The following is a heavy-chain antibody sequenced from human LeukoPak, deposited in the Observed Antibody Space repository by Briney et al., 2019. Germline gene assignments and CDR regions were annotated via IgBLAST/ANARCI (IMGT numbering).Heavy chain of an antibody. CDR1: GFTFSNAW. CDR3: AKSGYNRFDY. Sequence: PGGSLRLSCAASGFTFSNAWMSWVRQAPGKGLGWVGRIKSKTDGGTTDYAAPVKGRFTHSRDDSKNTLYLQMNSLKAEDTAVYYCAKSGYNRFDYWGRGTLATVSS. J-gene: IGHJ4*02. V-gene: IGHV3-15*01. D-gene: IGHD5-24*01. CDR2: IKSKTDGGTT.